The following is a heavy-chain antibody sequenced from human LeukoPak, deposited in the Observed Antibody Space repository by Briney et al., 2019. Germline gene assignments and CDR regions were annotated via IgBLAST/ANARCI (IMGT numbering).Heavy chain of an antibody. CDR2: IYHSGTT. Sequence: PSETLSLTCTVSGYSISSAYYWGWIRQPPGKGLEWIGSIYHSGTTYYNPSLKSRVTISVDTSRNQFSLKLSSVTAADTAVYYCSREVVFGVGVDAFDIWGQGTVVTVSS. CDR1: GYSISSAYY. D-gene: IGHD3-3*01. J-gene: IGHJ3*02. CDR3: SREVVFGVGVDAFDI. V-gene: IGHV4-38-2*02.